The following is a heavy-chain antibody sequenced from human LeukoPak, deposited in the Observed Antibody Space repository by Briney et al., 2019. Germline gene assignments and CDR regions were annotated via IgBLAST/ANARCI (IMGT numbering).Heavy chain of an antibody. CDR2: ISGSGGST. D-gene: IGHD6-19*01. Sequence: GGSLRLSCAASGFTFSSYAMSWVRQAPGKGLEWVSAISGSGGSTYYADSVKGRFTISRDNSKNTLYLQMNSLRAEDTAVYDCAKAPKWGGYSSGWSSDYWGQGTLVTVSS. V-gene: IGHV3-23*01. CDR1: GFTFSSYA. J-gene: IGHJ4*02. CDR3: AKAPKWGGYSSGWSSDY.